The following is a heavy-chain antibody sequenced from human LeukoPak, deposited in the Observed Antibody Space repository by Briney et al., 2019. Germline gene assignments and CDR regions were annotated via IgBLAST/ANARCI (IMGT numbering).Heavy chain of an antibody. Sequence: SVKVSCKASGGTFSSYAISRVRQAPGQGLEWMGGIIPIFGTANYAQKFQGRVTITTDESTSTAYMELSSLRSEDTAVYYCASGPTDFYYYYYMDVWGKGTTVTVSS. D-gene: IGHD4-17*01. CDR2: IIPIFGTA. CDR1: GGTFSSYA. CDR3: ASGPTDFYYYYYMDV. J-gene: IGHJ6*03. V-gene: IGHV1-69*05.